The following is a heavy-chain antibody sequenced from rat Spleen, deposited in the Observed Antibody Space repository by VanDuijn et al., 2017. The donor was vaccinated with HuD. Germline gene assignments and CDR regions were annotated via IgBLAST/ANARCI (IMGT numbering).Heavy chain of an antibody. V-gene: IGHV5-20*01. CDR2: ISYDGDYT. J-gene: IGHJ2*01. Sequence: EVQLVESGGGSVQPGRSLKLSCAASGFSFSDYHMTWVRQAPTKGLEWVASISYDGDYTYYRDSVKGRFTISRDNAKSSLYLQMNSLRSEDTATYYCTRKGDFDYWGQGVMVTVSS. CDR3: TRKGDFDY. CDR1: GFSFSDYH.